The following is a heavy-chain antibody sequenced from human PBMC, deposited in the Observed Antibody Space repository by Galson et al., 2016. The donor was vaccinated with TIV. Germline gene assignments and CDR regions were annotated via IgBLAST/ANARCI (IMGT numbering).Heavy chain of an antibody. D-gene: IGHD3-22*01. CDR3: ATSGDSRSIDS. CDR1: GFTFSHFG. CDR2: ILYDGSSQ. V-gene: IGHV3-30*03. Sequence: SLRLSCAASGFTFSHFGMPWVRQSPGKGLEWLAVILYDGSSQFYADSVEGRFAISRDNSKNTLYLQMNSLGAEDTALYYCATSGDSRSIDSWGQGTLVIVSS. J-gene: IGHJ4*02.